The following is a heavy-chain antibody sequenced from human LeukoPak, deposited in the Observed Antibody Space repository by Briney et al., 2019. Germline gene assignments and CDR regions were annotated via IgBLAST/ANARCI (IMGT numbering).Heavy chain of an antibody. D-gene: IGHD3-10*01. J-gene: IGHJ4*02. CDR2: ISGSGGST. CDR3: AREYFPWGSGQYYFDY. CDR1: GFTFSSYA. Sequence: GGSLRLSCAASGFTFSSYAMSWVRQAPGKGLEWVSAISGSGGSTYYADSVKGRFTISRDNSKNTLYLQMNSLRAEDTAVYYSAREYFPWGSGQYYFDYWGQGTLVTVSS. V-gene: IGHV3-23*01.